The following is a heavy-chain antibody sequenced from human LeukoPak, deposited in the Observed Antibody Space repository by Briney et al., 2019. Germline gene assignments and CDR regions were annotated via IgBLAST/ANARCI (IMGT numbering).Heavy chain of an antibody. CDR2: ISAYNGNT. CDR3: ARRSGYDIDY. V-gene: IGHV1-18*01. Sequence: ASVKVSCKASGGTFSSYAISWVRQAPGQGLEWMGWISAYNGNTNYAQKLQGRVTMTTDTSTSTAYMELRSLRSDDTAVYYCARRSGYDIDYWGQGTLVTVSS. D-gene: IGHD5-12*01. CDR1: GGTFSSYA. J-gene: IGHJ4*02.